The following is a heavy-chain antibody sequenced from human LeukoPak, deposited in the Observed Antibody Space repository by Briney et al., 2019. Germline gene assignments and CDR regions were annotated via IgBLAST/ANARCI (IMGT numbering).Heavy chain of an antibody. J-gene: IGHJ4*02. CDR3: AREAAGSDY. D-gene: IGHD6-25*01. Sequence: GGSLRLSCAASGFTLSDYWLSWVRQAPGKGLEWVANMNQDGSDKNYVDSVKGRFTISRDDAKNSLHLQMNSLRAEDTAVYYCAREAAGSDYWGQGTLVTVSS. CDR2: MNQDGSDK. CDR1: GFTLSDYW. V-gene: IGHV3-7*01.